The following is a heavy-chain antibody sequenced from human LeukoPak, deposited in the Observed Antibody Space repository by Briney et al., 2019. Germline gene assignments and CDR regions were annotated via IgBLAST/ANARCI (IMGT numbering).Heavy chain of an antibody. CDR2: IYSGGST. CDR3: ARVLYCSGGSCYGTNYYFDY. V-gene: IGHV3-66*01. D-gene: IGHD2-15*01. CDR1: GFTVSSNY. Sequence: GGSLRLSCAASGFTVSSNYMSWVRQAPGKGLEWVSVIYSGGSTYYADSVKGRFTISRDNSKNTLYLQMNSLRAEDTAVYYCARVLYCSGGSCYGTNYYFDYWGQGTLVTVSS. J-gene: IGHJ4*02.